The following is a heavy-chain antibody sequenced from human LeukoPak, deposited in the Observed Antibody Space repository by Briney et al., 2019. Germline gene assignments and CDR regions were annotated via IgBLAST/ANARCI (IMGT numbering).Heavy chain of an antibody. CDR3: ARGGKTSDP. Sequence: SETLSLTCTVSGDFVSSGSYYWGWIRQPPGKGLEWIAYIYYSGSTYYNPSLKSRVTISVDTSKNQFSLKLSSVTAADTAVYYCARGGKTSDPWGQGTLVTVSS. D-gene: IGHD3-10*01. CDR1: GDFVSSGSYY. V-gene: IGHV4-61*01. J-gene: IGHJ5*02. CDR2: IYYSGST.